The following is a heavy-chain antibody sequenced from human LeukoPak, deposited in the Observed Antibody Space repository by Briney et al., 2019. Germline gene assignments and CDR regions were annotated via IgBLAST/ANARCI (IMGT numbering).Heavy chain of an antibody. CDR2: INPNSGGT. CDR1: GYTFTSYD. J-gene: IGHJ5*02. V-gene: IGHV1-2*04. CDR3: ARDRGVSRLIAAAGRGFDP. D-gene: IGHD6-13*01. Sequence: ASVKVSCKASGYTFTSYDINWVRQAPGQGLEWMGWINPNSGGTNYAQKFQGWVTMTRDTSISTAYMELSRLRSDDTAVYYCARDRGVSRLIAAAGRGFDPWGQGTLVTVSS.